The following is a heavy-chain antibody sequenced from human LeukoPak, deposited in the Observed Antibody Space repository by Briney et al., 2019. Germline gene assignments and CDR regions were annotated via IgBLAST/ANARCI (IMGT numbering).Heavy chain of an antibody. CDR3: ASEPGPARSEDY. CDR2: INPNSGDT. CDR1: RYTFTAHY. D-gene: IGHD1-14*01. Sequence: ASVKVSCKSSRYTFTAHYIHALRQAPGQGLEWRGWINPNSGDTNYAQKFQGRVTMTRDTSISTAYMELSRLTSDDTAVYYCASEPGPARSEDYWGQGTLVTVSS. V-gene: IGHV1-2*02. J-gene: IGHJ4*02.